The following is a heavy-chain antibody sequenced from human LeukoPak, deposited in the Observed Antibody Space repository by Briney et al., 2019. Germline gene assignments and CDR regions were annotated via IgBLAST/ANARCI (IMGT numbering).Heavy chain of an antibody. CDR2: ININTANP. CDR1: GFTFTSYA. CDR3: ARPYCTNGVCYTTVADADFDY. J-gene: IGHJ4*02. Sequence: GASVKVSCKASGFTFTSYAINWVRQAPGQGLEWMGWININTANPTYAQGFTGRFVFSLDTSVSTAYLQISSLEAEDTAVYYCARPYCTNGVCYTTVADADFDYWGQGTLVTVSS. D-gene: IGHD2-8*01. V-gene: IGHV7-4-1*02.